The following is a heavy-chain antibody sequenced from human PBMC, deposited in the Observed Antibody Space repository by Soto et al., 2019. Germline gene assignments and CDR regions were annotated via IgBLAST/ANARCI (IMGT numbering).Heavy chain of an antibody. Sequence: PSETLSLTCAVYGGSFIGYYWIFIRHPPFKWLEWIGEINHSGSTNYNPSLKSRVTISVDTSKNQFSLKLSSVTAADTAVYYCARYYYDSSGYYYQHFDYWGQGTLVTVSS. CDR2: INHSGST. CDR3: ARYYYDSSGYYYQHFDY. J-gene: IGHJ4*02. CDR1: GGSFIGYY. D-gene: IGHD3-22*01. V-gene: IGHV4-34*01.